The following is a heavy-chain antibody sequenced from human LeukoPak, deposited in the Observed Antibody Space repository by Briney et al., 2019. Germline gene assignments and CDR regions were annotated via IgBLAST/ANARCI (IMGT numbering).Heavy chain of an antibody. CDR2: ISGSGGST. D-gene: IGHD2-2*02. V-gene: IGHV3-23*01. J-gene: IGHJ5*02. CDR3: AKDQYWGVVVPAAIEDWFDP. CDR1: GFTFSSYA. Sequence: GGSLRLSCAASGFTFSSYAMSWVRQAPGKGLEWVSAISGSGGSTYYADSVKGRFTISRDNSKNTLYLQMNSLRAEDTAVYYCAKDQYWGVVVPAAIEDWFDPWGQGTLVTVSS.